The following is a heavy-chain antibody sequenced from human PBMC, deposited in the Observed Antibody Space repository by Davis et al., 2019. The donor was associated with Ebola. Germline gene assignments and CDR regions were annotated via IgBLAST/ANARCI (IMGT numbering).Heavy chain of an antibody. D-gene: IGHD2/OR15-2a*01. J-gene: IGHJ4*02. Sequence: GSLRLSCAPPGFTFSSYYMSWIRQSQGKGLEWIGEINHSGSTNYNPSLKSRVTISVDTSKNQFSLKLSSVTAADTAVYYCARGRPFFWGQGTLVTVSS. V-gene: IGHV4-34*01. CDR1: GFTFSSYY. CDR2: INHSGST. CDR3: ARGRPFF.